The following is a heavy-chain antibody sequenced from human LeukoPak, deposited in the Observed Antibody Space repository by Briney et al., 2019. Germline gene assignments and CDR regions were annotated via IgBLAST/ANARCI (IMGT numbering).Heavy chain of an antibody. CDR3: ARGTITTVTDS. Sequence: SETLSLTCAVYGGSFSGYYWSWIRQPPGKRLEWIGEIDHSGSTNYNPSLKSRVTISVDTSKNQFSLRLTSVTAADTAVYYCARGTITTVTDSWGPGTLVTVSS. CDR1: GGSFSGYY. V-gene: IGHV4-34*01. D-gene: IGHD4-17*01. J-gene: IGHJ4*02. CDR2: IDHSGST.